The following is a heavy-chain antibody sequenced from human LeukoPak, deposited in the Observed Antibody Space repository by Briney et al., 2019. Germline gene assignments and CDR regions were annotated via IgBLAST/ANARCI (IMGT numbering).Heavy chain of an antibody. CDR3: ARDRSAAAGTFDDFDY. V-gene: IGHV3-9*01. CDR1: GFTFDDYA. J-gene: IGHJ4*02. Sequence: GGSLRLSCAASGFTFDDYAMHWVRQAPGKGLEWVSGISWNSGSMDYADSVKGRFTISRDNSKNTLYLQMNSLRAEDTAVYYCARDRSAAAGTFDDFDYWGQGTLVTVSS. CDR2: ISWNSGSM. D-gene: IGHD6-13*01.